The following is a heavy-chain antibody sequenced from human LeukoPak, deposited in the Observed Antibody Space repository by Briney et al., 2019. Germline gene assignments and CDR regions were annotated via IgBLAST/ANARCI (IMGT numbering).Heavy chain of an antibody. V-gene: IGHV1-18*01. Sequence: ASVKVSCKASGYTFTSYGISWVRQAPGQGLEWMGWISAYNGNTNYAQKLQGRVTMTTDTSTSTAYMELRSLRSDDTAVYYCARVERILRYFDWLFPHQYFDYRGQGTLVTVSS. CDR1: GYTFTSYG. D-gene: IGHD3-9*01. CDR2: ISAYNGNT. CDR3: ARVERILRYFDWLFPHQYFDY. J-gene: IGHJ4*02.